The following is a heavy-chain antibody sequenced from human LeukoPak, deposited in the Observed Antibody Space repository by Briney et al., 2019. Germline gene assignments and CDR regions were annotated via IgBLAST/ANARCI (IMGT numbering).Heavy chain of an antibody. CDR1: GYSFTTFY. V-gene: IGHV1-2*02. CDR2: INPNSGGT. Sequence: EASVTVSCKASGYSFTTFYMHWVRPAPGQGLEWMGWINPNSGGTNYAQKFQGRATMTRDTSITTAYMELSGLRSDDTAVYYCTSDGGWYFNYWGQGSLVTVSS. D-gene: IGHD6-19*01. CDR3: TSDGGWYFNY. J-gene: IGHJ4*02.